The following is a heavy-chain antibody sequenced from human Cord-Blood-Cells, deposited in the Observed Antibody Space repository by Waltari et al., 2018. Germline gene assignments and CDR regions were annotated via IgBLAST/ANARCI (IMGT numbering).Heavy chain of an antibody. J-gene: IGHJ3*02. Sequence: QLQLQESGSGLVKPSQTLSLTCAVSGGSISSGGYSWSWIRQPPGKGLEWIGYIYHSGSTYYNPSLKSRVTRSVDRSKNQFSLKLSSVTAADTAVDYCARGVAARGPPDAFDIWGQGTMVTVSS. CDR1: GGSISSGGYS. CDR2: IYHSGST. V-gene: IGHV4-30-2*01. CDR3: ARGVAARGPPDAFDI. D-gene: IGHD6-6*01.